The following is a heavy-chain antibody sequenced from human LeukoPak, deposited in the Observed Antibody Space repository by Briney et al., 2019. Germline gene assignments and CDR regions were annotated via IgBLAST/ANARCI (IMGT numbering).Heavy chain of an antibody. V-gene: IGHV5-51*01. D-gene: IGHD6-6*01. CDR3: ARRPYSSSSPWFDP. CDR1: GYSFTSYW. Sequence: ESLKISCKGSGYSFTSYWFGWVRQMPGKGLECMGIIYPGDSDTRYSPSFQGQVTISADKSISTAYLQWSSLKASDTAMYYCARRPYSSSSPWFDPWGQGTLVTVSS. J-gene: IGHJ5*02. CDR2: IYPGDSDT.